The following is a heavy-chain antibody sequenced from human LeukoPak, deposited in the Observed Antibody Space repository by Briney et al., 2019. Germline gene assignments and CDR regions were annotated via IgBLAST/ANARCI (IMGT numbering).Heavy chain of an antibody. J-gene: IGHJ4*02. Sequence: GSLRLSCAXSGFTFSSYGMHWVRQAPGKGLEWVAVIWDDGSNKYYADSVKGRFTISRDNSKNTLYLQMNSLRAEDTAVYYCARECKLGYCVDYWGQGTLVTVSS. CDR2: IWDDGSNK. CDR1: GFTFSSYG. D-gene: IGHD6-25*01. V-gene: IGHV3-33*01. CDR3: ARECKLGYCVDY.